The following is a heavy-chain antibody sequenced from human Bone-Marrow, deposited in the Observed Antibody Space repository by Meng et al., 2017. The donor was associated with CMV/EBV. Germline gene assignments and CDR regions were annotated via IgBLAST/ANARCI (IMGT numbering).Heavy chain of an antibody. CDR1: GFTFSSYA. V-gene: IGHV3-23*01. CDR3: ARPSSREGY. CDR2: ISGSGGST. D-gene: IGHD6-13*01. J-gene: IGHJ4*02. Sequence: GESLKISCAASGFTFSSYAMSWVRQAPGKGLEWVSAISGSGGSTYYADSVKGRFTISRDNSKNTLYLQMNSLRAEDTAVYYCARPSSREGYWGQGTLVTFYS.